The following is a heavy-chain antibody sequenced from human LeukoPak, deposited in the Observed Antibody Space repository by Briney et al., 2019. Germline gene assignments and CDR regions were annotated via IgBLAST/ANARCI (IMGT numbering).Heavy chain of an antibody. V-gene: IGHV4-59*11. J-gene: IGHJ3*02. CDR3: AKSAGSKNAFDI. CDR1: GASISTHY. Sequence: PSETLSLTCIVSGASISTHYWSWFRQPPGKGPEWIGNIYHTGGTNYNPSLKSRVTISVDTSKNQFSLRLTSVTAADTAIYYCAKSAGSKNAFDIWGQGTMVTVSS. CDR2: IYHTGGT.